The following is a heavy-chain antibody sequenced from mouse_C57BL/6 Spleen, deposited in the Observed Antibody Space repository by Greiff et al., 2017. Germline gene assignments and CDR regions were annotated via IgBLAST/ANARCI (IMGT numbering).Heavy chain of an antibody. CDR2: IDPSDSYT. D-gene: IGHD1-1*01. J-gene: IGHJ2*01. CDR3: ARYYGSSFPLYFDY. V-gene: IGHV1-59*01. Sequence: VQLQQPGAELVRPGTSVKLSCKASGYTFTSYWMHWVKQRPGQGLEWIGVIDPSDSYTNYNQKFKGKATLTVDTSSSTAYMQLSSLTSEDSAVYYCARYYGSSFPLYFDYWGQGTTLTVSS. CDR1: GYTFTSYW.